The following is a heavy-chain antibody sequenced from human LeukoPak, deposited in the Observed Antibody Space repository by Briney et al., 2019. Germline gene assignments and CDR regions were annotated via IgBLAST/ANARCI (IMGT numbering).Heavy chain of an antibody. D-gene: IGHD6-19*01. CDR3: ARVSSGWSGDFDY. V-gene: IGHV3-11*06. CDR1: GFTFSDYY. CDR2: ISSSSSYT. J-gene: IGHJ4*02. Sequence: GGSLRLSCAASGFTFSDYYMSWIRQAPGKGLEWVSYISSSSSYTNYADSVKGRFTISRDNAKNSLYLQMNSLRAEDTAVYYCARVSSGWSGDFDYWGQGTLVTVSS.